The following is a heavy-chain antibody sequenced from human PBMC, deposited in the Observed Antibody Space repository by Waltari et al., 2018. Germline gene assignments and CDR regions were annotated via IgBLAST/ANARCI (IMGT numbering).Heavy chain of an antibody. D-gene: IGHD5-12*01. CDR1: GYTLTELS. V-gene: IGHV1-24*01. Sequence: QVQLVQSGAEVKKPGASVKVSCKVSGYTLTELSMHWVRQAPGKGLEWMGGVEPEDGETIHAQKYQGRVTMTEDTSTDTAYMELSSLRSEDTAVYYCASRWLRAYYYYGMDVWGQGTTVTVSS. CDR3: ASRWLRAYYYYGMDV. J-gene: IGHJ6*02. CDR2: VEPEDGET.